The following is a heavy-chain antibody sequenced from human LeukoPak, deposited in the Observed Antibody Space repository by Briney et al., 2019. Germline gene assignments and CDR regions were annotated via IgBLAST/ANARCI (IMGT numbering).Heavy chain of an antibody. Sequence: SETLSLTCTVSGGSINNGDYIWTWIRQPPGKGLEWIGRFHHGGSPSYNPSLQSRDTISADTSKNQFSLNLRSVTDADTAVYYCARGLPTDKIDYWGQGTLVTVSS. D-gene: IGHD4-17*01. CDR3: ARGLPTDKIDY. V-gene: IGHV4-30-4*01. CDR2: FHHGGSP. J-gene: IGHJ4*02. CDR1: GGSINNGDYI.